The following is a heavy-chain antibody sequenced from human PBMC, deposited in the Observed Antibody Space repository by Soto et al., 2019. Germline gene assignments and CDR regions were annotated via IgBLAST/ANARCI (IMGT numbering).Heavy chain of an antibody. CDR2: ITAFNINT. J-gene: IGHJ3*02. CDR1: GYTLINHG. V-gene: IGHV1-18*01. Sequence: ASVKVSCKASGYTLINHGIYWVRQAPGQGLEWMGGITAFNINTQYAGKVQGRVTMTTDASTSTGYMEMRSLRSDDTAVYYCARGVDYGGNSAGAAFDIWGQGTMVT. CDR3: ARGVDYGGNSAGAAFDI. D-gene: IGHD4-17*01.